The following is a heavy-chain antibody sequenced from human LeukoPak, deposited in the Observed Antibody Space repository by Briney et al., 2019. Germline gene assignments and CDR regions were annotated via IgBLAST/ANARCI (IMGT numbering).Heavy chain of an antibody. CDR1: GGSISSYY. CDR2: IYTSGST. V-gene: IGHV4-4*07. J-gene: IGHJ6*02. CDR3: AGDSSWTPLYYYYGMDV. Sequence: SETLSLTCTVSGGSISSYYWSWIRQPAGKGLEWIGCIYTSGSTNYNPSLKSRVTMSVDTSKNQFSLKLSSVTAADTAVYYCAGDSSWTPLYYYYGMDVWGQGTTVTVSS. D-gene: IGHD6-13*01.